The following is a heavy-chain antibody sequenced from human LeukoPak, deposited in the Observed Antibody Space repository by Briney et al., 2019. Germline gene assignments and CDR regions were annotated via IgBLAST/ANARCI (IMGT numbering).Heavy chain of an antibody. Sequence: GGSLRLSCAASEFTFSSYAMTWVRQAPGRGLEWVSAITGSGGSTYYADSVEGRFTISRDNFKNMLYLQMDSLRAEDTALYYCAKNSPRYCGGDCPLDSWGQGTLVTVSS. CDR2: ITGSGGST. D-gene: IGHD2-21*02. CDR1: EFTFSSYA. V-gene: IGHV3-23*01. CDR3: AKNSPRYCGGDCPLDS. J-gene: IGHJ4*02.